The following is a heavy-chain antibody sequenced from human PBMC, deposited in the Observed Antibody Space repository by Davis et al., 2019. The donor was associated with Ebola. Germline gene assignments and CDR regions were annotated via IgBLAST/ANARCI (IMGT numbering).Heavy chain of an antibody. CDR1: GFTFSSYG. CDR2: ISGRVGRT. CDR3: AKSGLSFGVVKYHYGMDV. V-gene: IGHV3-23*01. D-gene: IGHD3-3*01. Sequence: PGGSLRLSCAASGFTFSSYGMTWVRQAPGKGLEWVSSISGRVGRTYYADSVKGRFTISRDNSKKTLYLQMNSLRAEDTAVYYCAKSGLSFGVVKYHYGMDVWGKGTTVTVSS. J-gene: IGHJ6*04.